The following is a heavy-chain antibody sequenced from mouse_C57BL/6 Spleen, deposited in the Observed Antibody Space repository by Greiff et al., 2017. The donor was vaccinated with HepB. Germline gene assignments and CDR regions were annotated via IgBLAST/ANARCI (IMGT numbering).Heavy chain of an antibody. J-gene: IGHJ2*01. CDR2: IHPNSGST. CDR3: ARSTMVTGGFAY. Sequence: QVQLQQPGAELVKPGASVKLSCKASGYTFTSYWMHWVKQRPGQGLEWIGMIHPNSGSTNYNEKFKSKATLTVDKSSSTAYMQLSSLTSEDSAVYYCARSTMVTGGFAYWGQGTTLTVSS. D-gene: IGHD2-2*01. CDR1: GYTFTSYW. V-gene: IGHV1-64*01.